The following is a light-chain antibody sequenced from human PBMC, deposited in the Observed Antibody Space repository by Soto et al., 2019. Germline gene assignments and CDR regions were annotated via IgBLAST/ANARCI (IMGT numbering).Light chain of an antibody. J-gene: IGKJ1*01. Sequence: DIQMTQSPSSLSASVGDRVTITCRASQAINNYVAWYQQRPGQVPNLLIYGASTLQSGVPIRFSGSESGTDFTLTISSLQPEDVAVYYCQRYNSAPRTFGQGTKVEIK. V-gene: IGKV1-27*01. CDR1: QAINNY. CDR2: GAS. CDR3: QRYNSAPRT.